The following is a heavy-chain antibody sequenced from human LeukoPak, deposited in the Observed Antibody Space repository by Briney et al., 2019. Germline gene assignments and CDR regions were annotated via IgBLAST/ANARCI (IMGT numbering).Heavy chain of an antibody. V-gene: IGHV4-4*02. CDR3: WKTDIYFNPIDY. CDR1: GVSISSSEW. J-gene: IGHJ4*02. CDR2: IHRDGRT. Sequence: PSETLSLTCAVSGVSISSSEWWIWVRQPPGQGLEWIGEIHRDGRTRYNPSLKSRVTMSIDYSKNQFSLKVSSVTAAVTAIYYCWKTDIYFNPIDYWGPGSLVTVSS. D-gene: IGHD3-9*01.